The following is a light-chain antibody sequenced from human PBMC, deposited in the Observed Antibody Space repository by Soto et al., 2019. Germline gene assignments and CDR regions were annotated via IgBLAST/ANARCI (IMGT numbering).Light chain of an antibody. V-gene: IGKV1-39*01. CDR3: QQSYNTPLT. J-gene: IGKJ4*01. Sequence: DIQMTKSPSTLSASVGDRVTITCRASQSISSWLAWYQQKPGEAPKLLIYAVSNLQSGVPSRFSGSGSGTDFTLTISSLQPGDFATYYCQQSYNTPLTFGGGTKV. CDR1: QSISSW. CDR2: AVS.